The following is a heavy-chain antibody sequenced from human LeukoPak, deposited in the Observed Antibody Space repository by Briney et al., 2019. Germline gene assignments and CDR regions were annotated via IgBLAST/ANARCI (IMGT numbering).Heavy chain of an antibody. D-gene: IGHD4-11*01. CDR2: ISVSGGST. CDR3: AKGGGATVPFDN. Sequence: GGSLRLSCAASGFTFSSYAMSWVRQAPGKGLEWVSVISVSGGSTYYADSVKGRFTISRDNSKNTVYLQMNSLRVEDTAVYYCAKGGGATVPFDNWGQGTLVTVSS. CDR1: GFTFSSYA. V-gene: IGHV3-23*01. J-gene: IGHJ4*02.